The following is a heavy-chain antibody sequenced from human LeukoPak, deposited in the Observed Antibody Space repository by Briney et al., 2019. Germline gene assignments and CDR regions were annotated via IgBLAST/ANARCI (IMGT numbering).Heavy chain of an antibody. J-gene: IGHJ6*03. V-gene: IGHV3-74*01. Sequence: GGSLRLSCAAPGFTFSSYWMHWVRQAPGKGLVWVSRINSDGSSTSYADSVKGRFTISRDNAKNTLYLQMNSLRAEDTAVYYCASPPWATNYYYYMDVWGKGTTVTVSS. CDR3: ASPPWATNYYYYMDV. D-gene: IGHD5-24*01. CDR2: INSDGSST. CDR1: GFTFSSYW.